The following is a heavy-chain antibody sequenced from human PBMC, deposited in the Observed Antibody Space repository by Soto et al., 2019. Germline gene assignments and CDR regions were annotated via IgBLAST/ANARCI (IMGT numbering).Heavy chain of an antibody. CDR1: GYTFTFYG. J-gene: IGHJ4*02. CDR2: ISASKGNT. Sequence: QVQLVQSGAEVKKPGASVKVSCKASGYTFTFYGITWVRQAPGQGLEWMGWISASKGNTNYAQKFQGRFTMTTETYTGTAYMELRRPKPGDPCVYYRARMPDFGHHRVRKNPPPVFWGQGTLVTVSS. CDR3: ARMPDFGHHRVRKNPPPVF. V-gene: IGHV1-18*01. D-gene: IGHD2-2*01.